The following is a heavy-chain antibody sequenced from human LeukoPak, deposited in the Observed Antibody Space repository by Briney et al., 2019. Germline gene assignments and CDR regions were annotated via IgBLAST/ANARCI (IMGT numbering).Heavy chain of an antibody. CDR3: ARVSGFWSGYSN. V-gene: IGHV3-30-3*01. CDR1: GFTFSSYA. CDR2: ISNDGSNK. Sequence: GGSLRLSCAASGFTFSSYAMHWVRQAPGKGLEWVAVISNDGSNKYYADSVKGRFTISRDNSKNTLYLQMNSLRAEDTAVYYCARVSGFWSGYSNWGQGTLVTVSS. J-gene: IGHJ4*02. D-gene: IGHD3-3*01.